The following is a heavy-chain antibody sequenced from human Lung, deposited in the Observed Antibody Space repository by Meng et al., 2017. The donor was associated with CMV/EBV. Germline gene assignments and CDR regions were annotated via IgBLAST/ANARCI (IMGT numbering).Heavy chain of an antibody. D-gene: IGHD2-2*01. Sequence: GGSXRLXCTASGFTFSSYEMNWVRQAPGKGLEWVSYISSSGSTVSYGDSVKGRFTISRDNAKNSLYLQMNSLRAEDTAVYYCARDRPTHLIYCSNDNCYSNAMDVWGQXTTVTVSS. CDR1: GFTFSSYE. CDR3: ARDRPTHLIYCSNDNCYSNAMDV. V-gene: IGHV3-48*03. J-gene: IGHJ6*02. CDR2: ISSSGSTV.